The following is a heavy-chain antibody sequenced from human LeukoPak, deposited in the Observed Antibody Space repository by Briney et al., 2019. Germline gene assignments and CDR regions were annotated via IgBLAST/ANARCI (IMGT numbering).Heavy chain of an antibody. D-gene: IGHD3-22*01. CDR1: GGSISSYY. V-gene: IGHV4-4*07. J-gene: IGHJ4*02. Sequence: SETLSLTCTVSGGSISSYYWSWIRQPAGKGLEWIGRIYTSGSTNYNPSLKSRVTMSVDTSKNQFSLKLSSVTAADTAVYYCARVHSSGYYYRPFDYWGQGTLVTVSS. CDR2: IYTSGST. CDR3: ARVHSSGYYYRPFDY.